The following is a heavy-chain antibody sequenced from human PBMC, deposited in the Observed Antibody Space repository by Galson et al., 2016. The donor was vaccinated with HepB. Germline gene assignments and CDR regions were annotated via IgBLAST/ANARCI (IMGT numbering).Heavy chain of an antibody. CDR3: AKRMFGIYLAY. CDR2: ISSSGDRT. J-gene: IGHJ4*02. D-gene: IGHD3-16*02. Sequence: SLRLSCAVSGFTFSSYGMTWVRQAPGKGLEWVSAISSSGDRTYYADSVKGRFTISRDNSKNKQYLKMNSLRAEDTAVYYCAKRMFGIYLAYWGRGTLVTVSS. V-gene: IGHV3-23*01. CDR1: GFTFSSYG.